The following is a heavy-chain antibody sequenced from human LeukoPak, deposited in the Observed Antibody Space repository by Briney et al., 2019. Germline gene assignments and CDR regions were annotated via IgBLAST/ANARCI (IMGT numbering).Heavy chain of an antibody. Sequence: SETLSLTCTVSGGSISSSSYYWGWIRQPPGKGLEWIGSIYYSGSTYYNPSLKSRVTISVDTSKNQFSLKLSSVTAADTAVYYCARVQYYYGSGSLDVWGKGTTVTISS. CDR3: ARVQYYYGSGSLDV. J-gene: IGHJ6*04. CDR2: IYYSGST. CDR1: GGSISSSSYY. V-gene: IGHV4-39*01. D-gene: IGHD3-10*01.